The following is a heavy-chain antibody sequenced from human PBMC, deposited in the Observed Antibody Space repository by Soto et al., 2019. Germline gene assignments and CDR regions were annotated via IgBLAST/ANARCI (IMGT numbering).Heavy chain of an antibody. CDR1: GFTFSSYG. CDR3: ERDVGLQSDDVFAY. V-gene: IGHV3-23*01. J-gene: IGHJ4*02. CDR2: IRGDGGQT. Sequence: GGSLRLSCTASGFTFSSYGMGWVRQAPGKGLQWVSTIRGDGGQTHYTDSVKGRFSISRDNSKNTVYLQMDSLRAEDTAMYFCERDVGLQSDDVFAYWGQGTPVTVSS. D-gene: IGHD2-15*01.